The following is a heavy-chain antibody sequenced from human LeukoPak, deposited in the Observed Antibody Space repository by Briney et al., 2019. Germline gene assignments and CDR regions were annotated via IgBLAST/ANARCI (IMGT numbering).Heavy chain of an antibody. CDR3: ARVRALKENYDSSGSFDY. J-gene: IGHJ4*02. CDR1: GGSISSGSYY. CDR2: IYYSGST. D-gene: IGHD3-22*01. Sequence: SETLSLTCTVSGGSISSGSYYWSWIRQPPGKGLEWIGYIYYSGSTNYNPSLKSRVTISVDTSKNQFSLKLSSVTAADTAVYYCARVRALKENYDSSGSFDYWGQGTLVTVSS. V-gene: IGHV4-61*01.